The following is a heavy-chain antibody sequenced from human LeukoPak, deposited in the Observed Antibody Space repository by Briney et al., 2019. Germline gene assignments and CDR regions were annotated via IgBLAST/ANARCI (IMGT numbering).Heavy chain of an antibody. Sequence: ASVTVSCTASGYTFTSYGISWVRQAPGQGLEWMGWINSYNGNTNNAQKLQGRVTMTTDTSTSTAYMGLRSLRSDDTAVYYCARKNSYGLYNWFDPWGQGTLVTVSS. D-gene: IGHD5-18*01. V-gene: IGHV1-18*01. CDR2: INSYNGNT. J-gene: IGHJ5*02. CDR3: ARKNSYGLYNWFDP. CDR1: GYTFTSYG.